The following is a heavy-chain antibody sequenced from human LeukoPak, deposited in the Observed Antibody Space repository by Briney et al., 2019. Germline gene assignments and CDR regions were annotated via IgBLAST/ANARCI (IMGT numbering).Heavy chain of an antibody. Sequence: PGGSLRLSCAASGFTVSSNYMSWVRQAPGKGLEWVSVIYSGGSTYYADSVKGRFTISRDNSKNTLYLQMNSLRAEDTAVYYCAKDVGSGWYRVNFDYWGQGTLVTVSS. CDR2: IYSGGST. D-gene: IGHD6-19*01. J-gene: IGHJ4*02. CDR1: GFTVSSNY. CDR3: AKDVGSGWYRVNFDY. V-gene: IGHV3-53*01.